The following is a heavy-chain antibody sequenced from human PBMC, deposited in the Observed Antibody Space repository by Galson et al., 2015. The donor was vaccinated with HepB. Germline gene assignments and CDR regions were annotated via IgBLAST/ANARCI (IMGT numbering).Heavy chain of an antibody. V-gene: IGHV3-48*01. J-gene: IGHJ6*02. CDR2: ISSSNSTI. D-gene: IGHD6-13*01. CDR1: GFTFSSYS. CDR3: ARDYSSSSGDYYYGMDV. Sequence: SLRLSCAASGFTFSSYSMNWVRQAPGKGLEWVSYISSSNSTIYYADSVKGRFTIARDNAKNSLYLQMNSLSAEDTAVDYCARDYSSSSGDYYYGMDVWGQGTTVTVSS.